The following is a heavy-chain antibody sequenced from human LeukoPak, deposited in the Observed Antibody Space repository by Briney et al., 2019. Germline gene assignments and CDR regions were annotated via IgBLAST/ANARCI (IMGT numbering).Heavy chain of an antibody. CDR1: GFTFSSYE. Sequence: GGSLRLSCAASGFTFSSYEMNWVRQAPGKGLEWVSYISSSCSTIYYADSVKGRFTISRDNAKNSLYLQMNSLRAEDTALYYCAREKYGDHFDYWGQGTLVTVSS. D-gene: IGHD4-17*01. V-gene: IGHV3-48*03. CDR2: ISSSCSTI. CDR3: AREKYGDHFDY. J-gene: IGHJ4*02.